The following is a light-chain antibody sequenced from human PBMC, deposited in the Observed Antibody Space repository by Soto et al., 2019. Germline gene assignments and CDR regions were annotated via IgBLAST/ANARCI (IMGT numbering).Light chain of an antibody. V-gene: IGLV1-40*01. CDR1: SSNIGAGYD. Sequence: QSVLTQPPSVSGAPGQRVTISCTGSSSNIGAGYDVHWYQQLPGTAPKLLFYGNSHQPSGVPDRFSGSKSGTSASLAITGLQAEDEADDYCQSYDSSLSGSKVFGGGTKLTVL. J-gene: IGLJ3*02. CDR3: QSYDSSLSGSKV. CDR2: GNS.